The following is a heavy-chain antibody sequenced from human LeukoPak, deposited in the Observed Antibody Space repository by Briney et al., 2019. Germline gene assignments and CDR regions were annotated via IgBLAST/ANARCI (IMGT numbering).Heavy chain of an antibody. CDR2: IRFDGTKQ. CDR1: GFAFSTYG. Sequence: GGSLRLSCAASGFAFSTYGIHWVRQAPGKGLEWVSFIRFDGTKQYYSDSVRGRFTISRDNSKYTVFLQMNSLTTEDTAVYYCSNLRLGSPKGVRLDDWGQGTLVTVSS. J-gene: IGHJ4*02. D-gene: IGHD3-16*01. V-gene: IGHV3-30*02. CDR3: SNLRLGSPKGVRLDD.